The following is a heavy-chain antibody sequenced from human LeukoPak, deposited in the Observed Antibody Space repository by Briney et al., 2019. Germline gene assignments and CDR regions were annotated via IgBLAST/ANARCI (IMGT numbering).Heavy chain of an antibody. CDR2: IRFDGTKQ. CDR1: GFAFSTYG. Sequence: GGSLRLSCAASGFAFSTYGIHWVRQAPGKGLEWVSFIRFDGTKQYYSDSVRGRFTISRDNSKYTVFLQMNSLTTEDTAVYYCSNLRLGSPKGVRLDDWGQGTLVTVSS. J-gene: IGHJ4*02. D-gene: IGHD3-16*01. V-gene: IGHV3-30*02. CDR3: SNLRLGSPKGVRLDD.